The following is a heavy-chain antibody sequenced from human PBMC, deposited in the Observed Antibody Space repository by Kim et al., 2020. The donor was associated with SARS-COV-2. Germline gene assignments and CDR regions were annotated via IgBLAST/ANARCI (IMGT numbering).Heavy chain of an antibody. CDR2: ISGSEGST. Sequence: GGSLRLSCAASGFTFSAYAMRWVRQAPGKGLEWVSGISGSEGSTYYADSVKGRFIISRDNSKNTVHLQMNSLRAEDTAVYYCARHFGGSGSEFKHWCQGT. J-gene: IGHJ1*01. D-gene: IGHD2-15*01. V-gene: IGHV3-23*01. CDR1: GFTFSAYA. CDR3: ARHFGGSGSEFKH.